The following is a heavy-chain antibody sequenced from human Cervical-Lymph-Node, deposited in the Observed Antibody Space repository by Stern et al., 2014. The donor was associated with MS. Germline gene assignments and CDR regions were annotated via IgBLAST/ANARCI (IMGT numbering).Heavy chain of an antibody. Sequence: QVQLVQSGPEVKKPGASVMVSCKTSGYTFTNYYIHWVRQAPGQGLEWMGIINPHGSVTASDQKFQGRLTMTRDTSTTPVYIRLIALTSEDTAMYYCTRAVGGVGREWGQGTLVFVSS. CDR1: GYTFTNYY. J-gene: IGHJ4*02. V-gene: IGHV1-46*01. CDR3: TRAVGGVGRE. D-gene: IGHD3-16*01. CDR2: INPHGSVT.